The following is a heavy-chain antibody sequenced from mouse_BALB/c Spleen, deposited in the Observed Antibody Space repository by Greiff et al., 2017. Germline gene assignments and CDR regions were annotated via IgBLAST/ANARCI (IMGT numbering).Heavy chain of an antibody. V-gene: IGHV5-6-5*01. Sequence: EVMLVESGGGLVKPGGSLKLSCAASGFTFSSYAMSWVRQTPEKRLEWVASISSGGSTYYPDSVKGRFTISRDNARNILYLQMSSLRSEDTAMYYCARAYYYGHDGGYFDVWGAGTTVTVSS. D-gene: IGHD2-2*01. CDR1: GFTFSSYA. J-gene: IGHJ1*01. CDR3: ARAYYYGHDGGYFDV. CDR2: ISSGGST.